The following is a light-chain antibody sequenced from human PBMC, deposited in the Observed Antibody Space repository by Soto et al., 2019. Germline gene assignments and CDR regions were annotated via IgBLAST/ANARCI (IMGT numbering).Light chain of an antibody. CDR1: HTVSNNY. V-gene: IGKV3-15*01. J-gene: IGKJ1*01. Sequence: ETVLTQSPGSLSFSLGDRATLSCRASHTVSNNYLAWYQQKPGQAPRLLIYGASSRATGIPARFSGSGSGTEFTLTISSLQSEDSAVYFCQQYNNWPRTFGQGTKVDIK. CDR3: QQYNNWPRT. CDR2: GAS.